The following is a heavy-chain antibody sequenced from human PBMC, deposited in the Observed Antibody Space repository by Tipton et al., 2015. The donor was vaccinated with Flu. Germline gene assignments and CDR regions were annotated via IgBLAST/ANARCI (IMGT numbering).Heavy chain of an antibody. V-gene: IGHV4-4*09. CDR1: GVSIRSRR. Sequence: GLVKPSETLSLSCTVSGVSIRSRRWSWIRQPPGKELEWIGYIYNSGSTDYDPSFKSRVTISLDMSKNQFSLRLTSVTAADTAMYYCARSWGSDAFDVWGQGTMVTVSS. J-gene: IGHJ3*01. D-gene: IGHD3-16*01. CDR2: IYNSGST. CDR3: ARSWGSDAFDV.